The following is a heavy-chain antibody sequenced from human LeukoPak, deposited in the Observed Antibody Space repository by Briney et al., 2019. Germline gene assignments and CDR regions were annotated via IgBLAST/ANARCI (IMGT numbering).Heavy chain of an antibody. J-gene: IGHJ4*02. CDR1: GYTFTGYY. Sequence: ASVKVSCKASGYTFTGYYMHWVRQAPGQGLEWMGWINPNSGGTNYAQKFQGRVTMTRDTSISTAYMELSRLRSDDTAVYYCARDSSRVAAARPPLGYWGQGTLVTVSS. V-gene: IGHV1-2*02. D-gene: IGHD6-13*01. CDR2: INPNSGGT. CDR3: ARDSSRVAAARPPLGY.